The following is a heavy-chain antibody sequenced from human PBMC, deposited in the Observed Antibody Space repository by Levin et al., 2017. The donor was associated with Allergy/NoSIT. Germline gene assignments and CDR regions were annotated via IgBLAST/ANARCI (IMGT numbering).Heavy chain of an antibody. CDR2: IIPIFGTA. Sequence: SVKVSCKASGGTFSSYAISWVRQAPGQGLEWMGGIIPIFGTANYAQKFQGRVTITADESTSTAYMELSSLRSEDTAVYYCARDELGGTTPAGGGLNWGQGTLVTVSS. J-gene: IGHJ4*02. V-gene: IGHV1-69*13. CDR1: GGTFSSYA. D-gene: IGHD7-27*01. CDR3: ARDELGGTTPAGGGLN.